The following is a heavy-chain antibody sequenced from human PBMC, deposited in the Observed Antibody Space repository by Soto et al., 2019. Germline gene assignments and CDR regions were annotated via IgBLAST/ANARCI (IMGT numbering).Heavy chain of an antibody. CDR3: ARGRGMITFGGVIARYYFDY. V-gene: IGHV4-34*01. J-gene: IGHJ4*02. Sequence: SETLSLTCAVYGGSFSGYYWSWIRQPPGKGLEWIGEINHSGSTNYNPSLKSRVTISVDTSKNQFSLKLSSVTAADTAVYYCARGRGMITFGGVIARYYFDYWGQGTLVTVSS. CDR2: INHSGST. CDR1: GGSFSGYY. D-gene: IGHD3-16*02.